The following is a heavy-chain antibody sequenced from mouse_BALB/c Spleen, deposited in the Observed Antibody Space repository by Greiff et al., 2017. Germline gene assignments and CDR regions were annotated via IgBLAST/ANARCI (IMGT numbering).Heavy chain of an antibody. CDR1: GFTFSSYA. CDR2: ISSGGSYT. Sequence: EVQLVESGGGLVKPGGSLKLSCAASGFTFSSYAMSWVRQSPEKRLEWVAEISSGGSYTYYPDTVTGRFTISRDNAKNTLYLEMSSLRSEDTAMYYCARETTVTMDWYFDVWGAGTTVTVSS. CDR3: ARETTVTMDWYFDV. J-gene: IGHJ1*01. D-gene: IGHD2-2*01. V-gene: IGHV5-9-4*01.